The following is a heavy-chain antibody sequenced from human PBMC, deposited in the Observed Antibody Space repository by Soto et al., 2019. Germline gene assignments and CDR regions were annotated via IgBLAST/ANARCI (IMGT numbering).Heavy chain of an antibody. CDR2: IYYTGTT. CDR3: AREAVRGKDSEAFDI. V-gene: IGHV4-31*03. Sequence: LSLTCSVSGGSINTGGCYWGWIRHHPVKGLEWIGYIYYTGTTSYNPSLESRLTVSLDTSKNHFSLKLTSVTAADTAVYYCAREAVRGKDSEAFDIWGQGTLVTVSS. D-gene: IGHD2-21*01. CDR1: GGSINTGGCY. J-gene: IGHJ3*02.